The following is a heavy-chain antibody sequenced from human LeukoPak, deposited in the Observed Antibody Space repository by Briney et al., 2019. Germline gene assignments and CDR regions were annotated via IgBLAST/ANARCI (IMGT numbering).Heavy chain of an antibody. CDR3: ARYRSSYDY. Sequence: GGSLRHSCAASGFTFSSYSMNWVRPAPGKGLEWVSSISSSSSYIYYADSVKGRFTLSRDNAKNPLYMQMNGLGAEDSAWYYCARYRSSYDYWGQGTLVTVSS. CDR1: GFTFSSYS. J-gene: IGHJ4*02. D-gene: IGHD6-6*01. CDR2: ISSSSSYI. V-gene: IGHV3-21*01.